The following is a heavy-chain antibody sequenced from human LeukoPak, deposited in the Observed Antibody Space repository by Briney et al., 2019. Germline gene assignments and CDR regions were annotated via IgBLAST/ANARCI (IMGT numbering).Heavy chain of an antibody. Sequence: SVKVSCKASGGTFSSYAISWVRQAPGQELEWMGGIIPIFGTANYAQKFQGRVTITADESTSTAYMELSSLRSEDTAVYYCARALRSRDGYRLLAYWGQGTLVTVSS. V-gene: IGHV1-69*13. CDR3: ARALRSRDGYRLLAY. J-gene: IGHJ4*02. D-gene: IGHD5-24*01. CDR2: IIPIFGTA. CDR1: GGTFSSYA.